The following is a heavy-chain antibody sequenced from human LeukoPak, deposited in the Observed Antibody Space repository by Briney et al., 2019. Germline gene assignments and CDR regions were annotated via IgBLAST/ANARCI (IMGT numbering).Heavy chain of an antibody. CDR3: AKDRSDFDWLLYDY. Sequence: GGSLRLSCAASGFTFSNYAMSWVRQAPGKGLEWVSATSGSGGDTYYADSVRGRFTISRDNSKNTLYLQMNSLRAEDTAVYYCAKDRSDFDWLLYDYWGQGTLVTVSS. CDR2: TSGSGGDT. D-gene: IGHD3-9*01. V-gene: IGHV3-23*01. J-gene: IGHJ4*02. CDR1: GFTFSNYA.